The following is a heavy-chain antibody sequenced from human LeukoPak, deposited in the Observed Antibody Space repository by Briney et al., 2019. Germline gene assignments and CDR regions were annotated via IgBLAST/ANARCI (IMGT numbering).Heavy chain of an antibody. D-gene: IGHD3-16*01. CDR3: ARDMRNDYFDY. CDR2: ISYDGSNK. V-gene: IGHV3-30*03. Sequence: GGSLRLSCVASGFTFSNYGMHWVRQAPGKGLEWVTFISYDGSNKYYADSVKGRFTISRDNSKNTLYLQMNSLRAEDTAVYYCARDMRNDYFDYWGQGTLVTVSS. CDR1: GFTFSNYG. J-gene: IGHJ4*02.